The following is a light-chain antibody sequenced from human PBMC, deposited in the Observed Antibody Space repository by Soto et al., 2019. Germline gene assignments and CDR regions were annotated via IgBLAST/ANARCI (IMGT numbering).Light chain of an antibody. CDR2: EVT. CDR3: SFYAASNNFYFV. J-gene: IGLJ2*01. V-gene: IGLV2-8*01. CDR1: SSDVGGYNY. Sequence: QSVLTQPPSASGSPGQSVTISCTGTSSDVGGYNYVSLYQQYPGRAPKLMIYEVTKRPSGVPARFSGSKSGNTASLTVSGLQAEDEDDYYCSFYAASNNFYFVFGGGIKVTVL.